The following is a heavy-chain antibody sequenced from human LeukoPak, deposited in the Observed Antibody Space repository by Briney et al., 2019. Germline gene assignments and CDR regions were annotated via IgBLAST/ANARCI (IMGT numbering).Heavy chain of an antibody. V-gene: IGHV1-69*04. CDR2: IIPILGIA. D-gene: IGHD3-9*01. Sequence: ASVKASCKASGGTFSSYAISWVRQAPGQGLEWMGRIIPILGIANYAQKFQGRVTITADKSTSTAYMELSSLRSEDTAVYYCARAPGYSIQYGMDVWGQGTTVTVSS. CDR3: ARAPGYSIQYGMDV. CDR1: GGTFSSYA. J-gene: IGHJ6*02.